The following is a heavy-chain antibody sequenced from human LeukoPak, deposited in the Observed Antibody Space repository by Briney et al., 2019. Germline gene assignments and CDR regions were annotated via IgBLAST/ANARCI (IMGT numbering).Heavy chain of an antibody. CDR1: GFTFSSYS. J-gene: IGHJ4*02. V-gene: IGHV3-21*01. CDR2: ISSSSGSI. CDR3: ARDYYSSGWYERGFDF. Sequence: GGSLRLSCAASGFTFSSYSMNWVRQAPGRGLEWVSSISSSSGSIYYADSVKGRFTISRDNAKNSLYLQMNSLRAEDTAVYYCARDYYSSGWYERGFDFWGQGTLVTVSS. D-gene: IGHD6-19*01.